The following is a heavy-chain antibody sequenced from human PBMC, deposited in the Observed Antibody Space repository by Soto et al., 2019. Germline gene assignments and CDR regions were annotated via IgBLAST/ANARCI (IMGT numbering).Heavy chain of an antibody. J-gene: IGHJ4*02. Sequence: SETLSLTCTVSGVSVSSGSYYWSWILQPPRQGLEWIGYIYYSGITNYNPALKSRVTISVDTSKNQFSLKLSSVTAADTAGYYCARDLIAGTTFDYWGQGTLVTVSS. CDR3: ARDLIAGTTFDY. V-gene: IGHV4-61*01. D-gene: IGHD1-7*01. CDR1: GVSVSSGSYY. CDR2: IYYSGIT.